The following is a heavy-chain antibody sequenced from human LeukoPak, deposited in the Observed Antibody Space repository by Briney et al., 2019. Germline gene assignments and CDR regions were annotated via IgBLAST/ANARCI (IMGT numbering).Heavy chain of an antibody. D-gene: IGHD3-22*01. V-gene: IGHV3-74*01. CDR1: GFPFSSYW. Sequence: PGGSLRLSCAASGFPFSSYWMHWARQAPGKGLVWVSRIHSEGSSTSYADSVRGRFTISRDDAKSTLYLQMNSLRAEDTAVYYCARSGWPYYFDYWGQGTLVTVSS. CDR3: ARSGWPYYFDY. CDR2: IHSEGSST. J-gene: IGHJ4*02.